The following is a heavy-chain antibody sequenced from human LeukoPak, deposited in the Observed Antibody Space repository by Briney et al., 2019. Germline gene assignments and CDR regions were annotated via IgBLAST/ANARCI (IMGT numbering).Heavy chain of an antibody. J-gene: IGHJ4*02. CDR1: GFTFSSYS. D-gene: IGHD5-18*01. CDR3: ARVSTSTAMGTSLDY. V-gene: IGHV3-21*01. CDR2: ISSSSSYI. Sequence: GGSLRLSCAASGFTFSSYSMNWVRQAPGKGLEWVSSISSSSSYIYYADSVKGRFTISRDNAKNSLYLQMNSLRAEDTAVYYCARVSTSTAMGTSLDYWGQGTLVTVSS.